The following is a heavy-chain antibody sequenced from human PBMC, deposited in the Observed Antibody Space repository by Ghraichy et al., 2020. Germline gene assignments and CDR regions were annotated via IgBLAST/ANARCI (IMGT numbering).Heavy chain of an antibody. D-gene: IGHD3-16*01. CDR2: ISYDGRDK. Sequence: LSLTCAASRFTFSTYGMHWVRQAPGRGLEWVAVISYDGRDKFYAESVKGRFTISRDNSKNTLYLQMNSLKPEDTAVYYCAKPLEVRVVYTDYFESWGQGTPVTVSS. J-gene: IGHJ4*02. CDR1: RFTFSTYG. V-gene: IGHV3-30*18. CDR3: AKPLEVRVVYTDYFES.